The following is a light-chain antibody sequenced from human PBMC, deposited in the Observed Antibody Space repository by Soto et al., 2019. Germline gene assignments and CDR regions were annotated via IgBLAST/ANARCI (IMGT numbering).Light chain of an antibody. CDR1: QSLSSW. CDR2: DAS. Sequence: DIQMTQSPSTLSASVGDRVTITCRASQSLSSWLAWYQQKPGKAPKLLIYDASSLESGVPPRFSGSGSGTEFTLTISSLQPDDFATYYCQQYNRYSITFGQGTRLEIK. V-gene: IGKV1-5*01. J-gene: IGKJ5*01. CDR3: QQYNRYSIT.